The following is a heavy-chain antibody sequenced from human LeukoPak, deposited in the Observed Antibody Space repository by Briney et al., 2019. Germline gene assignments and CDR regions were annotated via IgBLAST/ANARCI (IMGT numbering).Heavy chain of an antibody. V-gene: IGHV5-51*01. CDR2: IYPGDSDT. J-gene: IGHJ3*02. CDR1: GYSFTSYW. CDR3: ARRSDSSGYKTDAFDI. Sequence: GESLKISCKGSGYSFTSYWIGWVRQMPGKGLEWMGIIYPGDSDTRYSPSFQGQVTISAGKSISTAYLQWSSLKASDTAMYYCARRSDSSGYKTDAFDIWGQGTMVTVSS. D-gene: IGHD3-22*01.